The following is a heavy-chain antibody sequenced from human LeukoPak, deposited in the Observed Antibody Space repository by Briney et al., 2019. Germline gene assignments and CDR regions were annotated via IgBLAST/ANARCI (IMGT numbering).Heavy chain of an antibody. Sequence: SETLSLTCTVSGGSISSYYWSWIRQPPGKGLEWIGYIYYSGSTNYNPSLKSRVTISVDTSKNQFSLKLSSVTAADTAVYYCARSLGYTSSWYLDYWGQGTLVTVSS. J-gene: IGHJ4*02. CDR3: ARSLGYTSSWYLDY. D-gene: IGHD6-13*01. V-gene: IGHV4-59*01. CDR2: IYYSGST. CDR1: GGSISSYY.